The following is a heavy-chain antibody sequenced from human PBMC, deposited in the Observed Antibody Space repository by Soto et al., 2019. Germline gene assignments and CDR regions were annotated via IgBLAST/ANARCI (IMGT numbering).Heavy chain of an antibody. V-gene: IGHV4-34*01. J-gene: IGHJ5*02. D-gene: IGHD3-9*01. CDR3: ARGRYFTWLFKVWFDP. CDR1: GGSFSGYY. CDR2: INHSGST. Sequence: QVQLQQWGAGLLKPSETLSLTCAVYGGSFSGYYWSWIRQPPGKGLEWIGEINHSGSTNYNPSLKRRVTISVDTSKNQFSLKLSYVTAADTAVYYCARGRYFTWLFKVWFDPWGQGTLVTVSS.